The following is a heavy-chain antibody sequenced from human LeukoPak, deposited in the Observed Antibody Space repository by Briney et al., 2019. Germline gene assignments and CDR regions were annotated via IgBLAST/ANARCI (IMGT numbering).Heavy chain of an antibody. CDR1: GFTFSSYA. J-gene: IGHJ6*03. V-gene: IGHV3-23*01. Sequence: GGSLRLSCVASGFTFSSYAMSWVRQAPGQGLEWVSAIRGSGGSTYYADSVKGRFTISRDNSMNTLYLQMTSLRAEDTAVYYCAKAGQPDIAVVPAANGYSYYYYMDVWGKGTTVTVSS. CDR3: AKAGQPDIAVVPAANGYSYYYYMDV. CDR2: IRGSGGST. D-gene: IGHD2-2*01.